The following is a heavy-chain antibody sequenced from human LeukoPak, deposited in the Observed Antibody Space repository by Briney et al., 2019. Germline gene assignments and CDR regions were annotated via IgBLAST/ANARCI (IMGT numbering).Heavy chain of an antibody. CDR3: ARQTAMGRSGDY. D-gene: IGHD5-18*01. Sequence: GESLKISCKASGYSYTSYWIGWVRQMPGKGLEWMGIIDPSDSETRYTPSFQGQVTISVDKSLTTADLQWNSLKASDTAMYYCARQTAMGRSGDYWGQGTLVTVSS. CDR1: GYSYTSYW. J-gene: IGHJ4*02. V-gene: IGHV5-51*01. CDR2: IDPSDSET.